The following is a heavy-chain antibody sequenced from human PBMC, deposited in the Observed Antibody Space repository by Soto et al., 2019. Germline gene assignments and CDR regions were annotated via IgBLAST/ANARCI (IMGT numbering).Heavy chain of an antibody. CDR1: GFTFGDYT. J-gene: IGHJ6*02. V-gene: IGHV3-49*04. CDR3: ARDTHEIFGVVVHYYGMDV. Sequence: PGGSLRLSCTLSGFTFGDYTMTWVRQAPGKWLEWVGFIRSKAHGGTTEYAASVKGRFTISRDDSKSIAYLQVDSLKTEDTAVYYCARDTHEIFGVVVHYYGMDVWGQGXTVTV. D-gene: IGHD3-3*01. CDR2: IRSKAHGGTT.